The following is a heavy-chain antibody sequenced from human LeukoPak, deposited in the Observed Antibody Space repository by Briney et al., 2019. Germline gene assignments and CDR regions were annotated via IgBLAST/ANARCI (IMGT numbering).Heavy chain of an antibody. CDR3: ARGRGSA. V-gene: IGHV3-53*01. CDR2: IHTGGAT. Sequence: GGSLRLSCEASGFTDSNNFMGWVRQAPGKGLEWVSIIHTGGATDYMESVKGRSSISTDNFKNTLYLQMNSLRAEDTAVYYCARGRGSAWGQGTLVTVSS. D-gene: IGHD2-15*01. J-gene: IGHJ5*02. CDR1: GFTDSNNF.